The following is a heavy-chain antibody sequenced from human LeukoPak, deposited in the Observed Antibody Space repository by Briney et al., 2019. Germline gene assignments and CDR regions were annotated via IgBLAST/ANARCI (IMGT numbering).Heavy chain of an antibody. Sequence: TSVKVSCEASGFTFTSSAVQWVRQARGQRLEWIGWIVVGSGKTNYAQKFQERVTITRDMSTSTAYMELSSLRSEDTAVYYCASGSGWYSPDYWGQGTLVTVSS. CDR3: ASGSGWYSPDY. CDR2: IVVGSGKT. V-gene: IGHV1-58*01. D-gene: IGHD6-19*01. CDR1: GFTFTSSA. J-gene: IGHJ4*02.